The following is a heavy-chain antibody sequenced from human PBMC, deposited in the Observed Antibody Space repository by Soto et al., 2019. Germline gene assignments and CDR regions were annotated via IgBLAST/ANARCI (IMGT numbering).Heavy chain of an antibody. CDR2: IYDGGST. V-gene: IGHV4-30-4*01. J-gene: IGHJ4*02. CDR3: TSGTSGDKVDY. CDR1: GGSISNVNYC. Sequence: QVQLQESGPGLVKPSQTLSLTCTVSGGSISNVNYCWSWIRQSPDKGLEWIGHIYDGGSTYNNPSLARLLSMSADTSKNPFCRKLSSVSAADTAVYYCTSGTSGDKVDYWGQGILVTVSS. D-gene: IGHD3-16*01.